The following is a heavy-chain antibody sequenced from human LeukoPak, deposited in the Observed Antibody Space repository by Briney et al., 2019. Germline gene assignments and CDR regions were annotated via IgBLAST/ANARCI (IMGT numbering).Heavy chain of an antibody. CDR1: GFTFSSYA. D-gene: IGHD3-22*01. J-gene: IGHJ4*02. V-gene: IGHV3-30*04. Sequence: PGGSLRLSCAASGFTFSSYAMHWVRQAPGKGLEWVAVISYDGSNKYYADSVKGRFTISRDNSKNTLYLQMNSLRAEDTAVYYCAKGVWYDSNQWGYFDYWGQGTLVTVSS. CDR3: AKGVWYDSNQWGYFDY. CDR2: ISYDGSNK.